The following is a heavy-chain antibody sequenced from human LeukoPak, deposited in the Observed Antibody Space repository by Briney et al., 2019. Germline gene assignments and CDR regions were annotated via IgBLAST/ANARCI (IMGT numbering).Heavy chain of an antibody. CDR3: AKTYYYDSSGYSFDY. Sequence: PGGSLRLSCAASGFTFSSYAMSWVRQAPGKGLEWVSAISGSGGSTYYADSVKGRFTVSRDNSKNTLYLQMNSLRAEDTAVYYCAKTYYYDSSGYSFDYWGQGTLVTVSS. J-gene: IGHJ4*02. D-gene: IGHD3-22*01. V-gene: IGHV3-23*01. CDR2: ISGSGGST. CDR1: GFTFSSYA.